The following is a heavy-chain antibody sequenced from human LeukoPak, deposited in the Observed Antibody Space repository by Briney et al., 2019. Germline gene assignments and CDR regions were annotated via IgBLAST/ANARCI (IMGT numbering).Heavy chain of an antibody. CDR1: GGTFSSYA. CDR3: ARGRAAGYYDSSGYPNAPDY. J-gene: IGHJ4*02. V-gene: IGHV1-69*13. CDR2: IIPIFGTA. D-gene: IGHD3-22*01. Sequence: SVKVSCKASGGTFSSYAISWVRQAPGQGLGWMGGIIPIFGTANYAQKFQGRVTITADESTSTAYMELSSLRSEDTAVYYCARGRAAGYYDSSGYPNAPDYWGQGTLVTVSS.